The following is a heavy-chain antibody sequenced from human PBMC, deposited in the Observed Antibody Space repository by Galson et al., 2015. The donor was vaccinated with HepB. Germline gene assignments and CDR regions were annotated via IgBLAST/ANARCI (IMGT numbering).Heavy chain of an antibody. CDR1: GFTFSSYG. D-gene: IGHD6-19*01. V-gene: IGHV3-30*18. Sequence: SLRLSCAASGFTFSSYGMHWVRQAPGKGLEWVAVISYDGSNKYYADSVKGRFTISRDNSKNTLYLQMNSLRAEDTAVYYCAKNDLRYSSGWLYDYWGQGTLVTVSS. J-gene: IGHJ4*02. CDR3: AKNDLRYSSGWLYDY. CDR2: ISYDGSNK.